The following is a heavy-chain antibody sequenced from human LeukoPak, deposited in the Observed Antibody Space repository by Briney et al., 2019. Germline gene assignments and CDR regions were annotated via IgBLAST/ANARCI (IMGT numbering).Heavy chain of an antibody. CDR2: IYTSGSA. CDR3: AQGATRFNWFDP. J-gene: IGHJ5*02. CDR1: GGSISGYY. V-gene: IGHV4-4*07. D-gene: IGHD1-26*01. Sequence: PSETLSLTCTVSGGSISGYYWTWIRQPAGMGLEWIGHIYTSGSANYNPSLKSRVTMSVDTSKNQFSLKLNSVTAADTAVYYCAQGATRFNWFDPWGQGTLVTVSS.